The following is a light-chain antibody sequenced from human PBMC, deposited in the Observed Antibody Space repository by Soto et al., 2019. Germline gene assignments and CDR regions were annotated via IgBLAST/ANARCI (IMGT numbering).Light chain of an antibody. V-gene: IGKV3-20*01. CDR1: QSVSSSD. CDR3: KQSGDSRGT. Sequence: EIVLTQSPGTLSLSPGERATLSCRASQSVSSSDLAWYQHKPGQAPRLLIYGASSRATGIPDRFSGSGSGTDFTLPTSRQEPEDVAVYYCKQSGDSRGTFGQGTKVDIK. J-gene: IGKJ1*01. CDR2: GAS.